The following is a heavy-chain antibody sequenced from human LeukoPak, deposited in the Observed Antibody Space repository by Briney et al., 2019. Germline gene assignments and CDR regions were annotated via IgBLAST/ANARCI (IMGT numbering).Heavy chain of an antibody. CDR2: IYYSGST. J-gene: IGHJ4*02. V-gene: IGHV4-59*01. CDR3: ARVPPRSSGWYFFDY. CDR1: GGSISSYY. D-gene: IGHD6-19*01. Sequence: KPSETLSLTCTVSGGSISSYYWSWIRQPPGKGLEWIGHIYYSGSTNYNPSLKSRVTISVDTSKNQFSLKLNSVTAADTAVYYCARVPPRSSGWYFFDYWGQGTLVTVSS.